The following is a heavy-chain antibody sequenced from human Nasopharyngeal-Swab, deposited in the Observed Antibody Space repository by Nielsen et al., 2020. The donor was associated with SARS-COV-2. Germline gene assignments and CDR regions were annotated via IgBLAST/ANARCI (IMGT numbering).Heavy chain of an antibody. V-gene: IGHV4-4*02. CDR2: IYQSGNT. J-gene: IGHJ6*03. D-gene: IGHD3-10*01. Sequence: VRQAPGKGLEWIGEIYQSGNTNYNPSLKSRVSISLDKSKNQFSLNLTSVTAADTAVYYCAKVVMVRGVSYYYYMDVWGKGTTVTVSS. CDR3: AKVVMVRGVSYYYYMDV.